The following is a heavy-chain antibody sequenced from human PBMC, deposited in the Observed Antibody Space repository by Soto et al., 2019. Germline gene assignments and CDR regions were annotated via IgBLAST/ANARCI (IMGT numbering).Heavy chain of an antibody. CDR3: AMRMYLGLVPAAPSDY. Sequence: QVQLVQSGAEVKKPGSSVKVSCKASGGTFSSYAISWVRQAPGQGLEWMGGIIPIFGTANYAQKFQGRVTIAAVESVSTAYVYLSRLRSEDTALYYGAMRMYLGLVPAAPSDYRGQGTLVTVST. J-gene: IGHJ4*02. D-gene: IGHD2-2*01. V-gene: IGHV1-69*12. CDR2: IIPIFGTA. CDR1: GGTFSSYA.